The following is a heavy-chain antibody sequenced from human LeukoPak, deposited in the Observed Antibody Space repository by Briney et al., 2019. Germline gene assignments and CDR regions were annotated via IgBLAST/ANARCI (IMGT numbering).Heavy chain of an antibody. D-gene: IGHD5-24*01. CDR1: GYTFTSYG. CDR2: ISAYNGNT. V-gene: IGHV1-18*01. CDR3: AREFSIRDGYSEVAQKSFDY. Sequence: ASVKVSCKASGYTFTSYGISWVRQAPGQGLEWMGWISAYNGNTNYAQKFQDRVTMTRDTSTSTVYMELSSLRSEDTAVYYCAREFSIRDGYSEVAQKSFDYWGRGTLVTVSS. J-gene: IGHJ4*02.